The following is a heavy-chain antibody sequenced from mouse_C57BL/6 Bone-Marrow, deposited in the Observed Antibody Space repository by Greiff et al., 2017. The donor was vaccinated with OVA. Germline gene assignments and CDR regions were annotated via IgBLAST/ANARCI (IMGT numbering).Heavy chain of an antibody. V-gene: IGHV5-6*01. CDR3: ARGGLGLYYYAMDY. D-gene: IGHD4-1*01. CDR1: GFTFSSYG. CDR2: ISSGGSYT. Sequence: DVQLVESGGDLVKPGGSLKLSCAASGFTFSSYGMSWVRQTPDKRLEWVATISSGGSYTYYPDSVKGRFTISRDNAKNTLYLQMSSLKSEDTAMYYCARGGLGLYYYAMDYWGQGTSVTVSS. J-gene: IGHJ4*01.